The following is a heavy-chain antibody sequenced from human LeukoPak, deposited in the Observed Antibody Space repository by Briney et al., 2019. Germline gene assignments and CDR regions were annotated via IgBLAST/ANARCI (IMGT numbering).Heavy chain of an antibody. J-gene: IGHJ4*02. CDR1: GFTFSGSA. CDR3: TRPRHPDYYDSSGIDY. V-gene: IGHV3-73*01. Sequence: GGSLRLSCAASGFTFSGSAMHWVRKASGKGLERVGRIRSKANSYATAYAASVKGRFTISRDDSKNTAYLQMNSLKTEDTAVYYCTRPRHPDYYDSSGIDYWGQGTLVTVSS. CDR2: IRSKANSYAT. D-gene: IGHD3-22*01.